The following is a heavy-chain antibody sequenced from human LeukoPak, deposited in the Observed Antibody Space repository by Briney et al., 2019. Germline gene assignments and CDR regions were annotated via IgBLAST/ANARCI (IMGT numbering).Heavy chain of an antibody. Sequence: GGSLRLSRAASGFTFSDYYMSWIRQAPGKGLEWLSYISSSGRTIYYADSVKGRFTISRDNAKNSLYLQMNSLRVEDTAVYYCARHYYHSSGHGGYWGQGTLVTVSS. J-gene: IGHJ4*02. CDR1: GFTFSDYY. CDR3: ARHYYHSSGHGGY. V-gene: IGHV3-11*01. D-gene: IGHD3-22*01. CDR2: ISSSGRTI.